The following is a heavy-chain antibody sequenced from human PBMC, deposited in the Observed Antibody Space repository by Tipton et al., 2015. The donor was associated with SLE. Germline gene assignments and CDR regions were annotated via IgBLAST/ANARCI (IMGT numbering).Heavy chain of an antibody. Sequence: GLVKPSETLSLTCTVSGGSISGYYWSWIRQPAGEGLEWIGRIYSSGSTIYNPSLKSRLTLSLDMSNNQFSLRVRSVTAADTAVYYCARGGGSYYDYWGQGRLVTVSS. CDR2: IYSSGST. CDR1: GGSISGYY. D-gene: IGHD1-26*01. V-gene: IGHV4-4*07. J-gene: IGHJ4*02. CDR3: ARGGGSYYDY.